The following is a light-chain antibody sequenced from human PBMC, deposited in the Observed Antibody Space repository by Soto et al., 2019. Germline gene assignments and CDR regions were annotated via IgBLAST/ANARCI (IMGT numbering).Light chain of an antibody. J-gene: IGLJ1*01. CDR3: AAWEDSRSGPV. CDR1: SSNIGSNY. Sequence: QSVLTQPPSASGTPGQRVTISCSGSSSNIGSNYVYWYQQLPGTAPKLLIYRNNQRPSGVPDRFSGSKSGTSASLASSGLRSEDEADYYCAAWEDSRSGPVFGTGTKVTVL. CDR2: RNN. V-gene: IGLV1-47*01.